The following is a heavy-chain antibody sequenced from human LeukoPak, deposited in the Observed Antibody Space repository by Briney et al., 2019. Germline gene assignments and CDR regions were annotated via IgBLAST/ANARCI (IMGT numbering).Heavy chain of an antibody. V-gene: IGHV1-18*01. D-gene: IGHD3-3*01. CDR3: ARTPHLYYDFWSGYYTRGYGMDV. Sequence: ASVKVSCTASGYTFTSYGISWVRQAPGQGLEWMGWTSAYNGNTNYAQKLQGRVTMTTDTSTSTAYMELSSLRSEDTAVYYCARTPHLYYDFWSGYYTRGYGMDVWGQGTTVTVSS. CDR2: TSAYNGNT. CDR1: GYTFTSYG. J-gene: IGHJ6*02.